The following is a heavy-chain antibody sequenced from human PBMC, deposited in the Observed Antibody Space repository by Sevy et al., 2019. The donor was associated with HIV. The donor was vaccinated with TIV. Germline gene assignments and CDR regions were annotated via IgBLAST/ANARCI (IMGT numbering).Heavy chain of an antibody. J-gene: IGHJ6*02. Sequence: SETLSLTCTVSGGSISSYYWSWIRQPPGKGLEWIGYIYYSGSTNYNPSLKSRVTISVDTSKNQFSLKLGSVTAADTAVYYCARVSGSGWPSPYYYYGMDVWGQGTTVTVSS. CDR2: IYYSGST. V-gene: IGHV4-59*01. CDR3: ARVSGSGWPSPYYYYGMDV. CDR1: GGSISSYY. D-gene: IGHD6-19*01.